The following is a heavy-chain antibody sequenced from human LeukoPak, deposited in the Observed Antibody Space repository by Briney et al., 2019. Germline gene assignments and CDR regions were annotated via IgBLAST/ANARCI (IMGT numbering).Heavy chain of an antibody. CDR1: GDSVSSNSAA. CDR2: TYYRSRWYN. J-gene: IGHJ3*02. CDR3: AGHTTSSHDTFDI. D-gene: IGHD2-2*01. Sequence: SQTLSLTSAISGDSVSSNSAAWNWIRESPSRGLEWLGRTYYRSRWYNDYAVSVKSRIIINADTSKNQFSLMLNSVTPDDTAVYNRAGHTTSSHDTFDIWDQGTMVTVSS. V-gene: IGHV6-1*01.